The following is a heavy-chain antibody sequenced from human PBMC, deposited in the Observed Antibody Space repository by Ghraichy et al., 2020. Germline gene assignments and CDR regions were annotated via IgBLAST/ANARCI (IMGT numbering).Heavy chain of an antibody. Sequence: SVKVSCKASGGTFSSYAISWVRQAPGQGLEWMGGIIPIFGTANYAQKFQGRVTITTDESTSTAYMELSSLRSEDTAVYYCARDSHPAHYDFWSGLRSPLYYFDYWGQGTLVTVSS. D-gene: IGHD3-3*01. J-gene: IGHJ4*02. V-gene: IGHV1-69*05. CDR2: IIPIFGTA. CDR1: GGTFSSYA. CDR3: ARDSHPAHYDFWSGLRSPLYYFDY.